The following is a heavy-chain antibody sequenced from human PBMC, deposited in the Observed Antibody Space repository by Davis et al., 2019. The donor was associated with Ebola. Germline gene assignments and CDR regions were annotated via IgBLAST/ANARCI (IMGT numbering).Heavy chain of an antibody. Sequence: PGGSLRLSCAASGFIFSSYSMNWVRQAPGKGLEWVSSISSSSSYIYYADSVKGRFTISRDNAKNSLYLQMNSLRAEDTAVYYCARGLGSGWYWGFDCWGQGTLVTVSS. CDR1: GFIFSSYS. CDR3: ARGLGSGWYWGFDC. D-gene: IGHD6-19*01. V-gene: IGHV3-21*01. CDR2: ISSSSSYI. J-gene: IGHJ4*02.